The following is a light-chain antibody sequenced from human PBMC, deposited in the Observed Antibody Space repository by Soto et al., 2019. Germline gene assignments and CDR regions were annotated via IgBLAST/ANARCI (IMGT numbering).Light chain of an antibody. CDR1: SSNIGGNS. J-gene: IGLJ1*01. CDR3: GSWDSSLSAYV. Sequence: QSVLTQPPSVSAAPGQKVAISCSGSSSNIGGNSVSWYQQLPGTAPKLLIYDDNKRPSGIPDRFSGSKSGTSATLGITGFQTGDEADYYCGSWDSSLSAYVFGTGTKV. V-gene: IGLV1-51*01. CDR2: DDN.